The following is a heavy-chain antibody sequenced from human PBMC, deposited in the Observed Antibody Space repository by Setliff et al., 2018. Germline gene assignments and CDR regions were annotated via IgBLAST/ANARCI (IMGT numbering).Heavy chain of an antibody. CDR1: GDSINNFY. V-gene: IGHV4-59*01. D-gene: IGHD3-16*01. Sequence: PSETLSLTCSVSGDSINNFYWNWIRQSPGTGLEWIGYIFSDGTTYYNPSLKSRVAMSVDTSKKQFSLSLSAVTAADTAVYYCVRGGSAWAWHYQLWGRGVLVTVSS. CDR2: IFSDGTT. J-gene: IGHJ2*01. CDR3: VRGGSAWAWHYQL.